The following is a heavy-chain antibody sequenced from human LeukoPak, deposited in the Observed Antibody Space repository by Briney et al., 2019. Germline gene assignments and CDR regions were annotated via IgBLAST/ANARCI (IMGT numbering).Heavy chain of an antibody. D-gene: IGHD6-19*01. CDR2: IYTSGST. CDR3: ARNPSSGWHDYFDY. V-gene: IGHV4-4*07. Sequence: SETLSLTCTVSGGSISSYYWSWIRQPAGKGLEWIGRIYTSGSTNYNPSLKSRVTMSVDTSKNQFSLKLSSVTAADTAVYYCARNPSSGWHDYFDYWGQGTLVTVSS. J-gene: IGHJ4*02. CDR1: GGSISSYY.